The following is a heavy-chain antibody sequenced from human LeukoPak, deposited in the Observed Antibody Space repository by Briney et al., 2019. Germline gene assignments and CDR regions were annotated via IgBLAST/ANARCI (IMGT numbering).Heavy chain of an antibody. CDR2: ISSFSGTI. J-gene: IGHJ4*02. V-gene: IGHV3-48*01. CDR3: AREGGLRYFDWLFDYFDY. D-gene: IGHD3-9*01. CDR1: GITFSSYS. Sequence: GGSLRLSCVASGITFSSYSMNWGRQAPGRGLEWVSYISSFSGTINYADSVKGRFTISRDNAKNSLYLQMNSLRAEDTAVYYCAREGGLRYFDWLFDYFDYWGQGTLVTVSS.